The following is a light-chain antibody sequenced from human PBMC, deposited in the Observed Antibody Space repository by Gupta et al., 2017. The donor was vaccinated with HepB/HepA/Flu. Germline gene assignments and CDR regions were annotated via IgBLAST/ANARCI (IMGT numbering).Light chain of an antibody. Sequence: EIVMTQSPATLSVSPGERATLSCRASQSVSSNLAWYQQKPGQAPRLLIYGASTRGTGTPARCSGSGCGRKYTLTIISRQSEDFAVDYYQQYNNWPPWTFGQGTKVEIK. CDR1: QSVSSN. V-gene: IGKV3-15*01. CDR3: QQYNNWPPWT. CDR2: GAS. J-gene: IGKJ1*01.